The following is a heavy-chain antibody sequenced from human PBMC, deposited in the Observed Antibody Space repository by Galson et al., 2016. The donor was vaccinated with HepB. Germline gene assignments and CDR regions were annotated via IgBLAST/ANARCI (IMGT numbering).Heavy chain of an antibody. CDR3: ASPNYDLWSGYFPYWYFDL. CDR2: IDPTDSQT. V-gene: IGHV5-10-1*01. J-gene: IGHJ2*01. CDR1: GYTFSSYW. D-gene: IGHD3-3*01. Sequence: QSGAEVKKPGESLRISCKGSGYTFSSYWISWVRQVPGKGLEWMGRIDPTDSQTNYSPSFQGHVTISAISSDKSINTVYLQWTSLRASDTAIYYCASPNYDLWSGYFPYWYFDLWGRGTLVTVSS.